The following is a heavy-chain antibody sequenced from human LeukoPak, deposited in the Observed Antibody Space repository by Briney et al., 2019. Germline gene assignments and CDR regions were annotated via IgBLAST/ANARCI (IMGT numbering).Heavy chain of an antibody. D-gene: IGHD1-1*01. CDR2: IYNSGST. V-gene: IGHV4-4*07. CDR3: AREGYTIFDY. Sequence: SETLSLTCTVSGGSISNYYWSWIRQPAGKGLEFIGRIYNSGSTHYNPSLKSRVTMSVDTSMNQFSLKLSSVTAADSAMYYCAREGYTIFDYWGQGTLVTVSS. CDR1: GGSISNYY. J-gene: IGHJ4*02.